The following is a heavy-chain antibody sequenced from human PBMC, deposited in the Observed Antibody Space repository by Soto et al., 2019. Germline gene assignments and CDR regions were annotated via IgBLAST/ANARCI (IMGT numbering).Heavy chain of an antibody. Sequence: QVQLQESGPGLVKPSETLSLTCTVSGGSISGYYWGWIRQPPGRGLEWIGYMHDSGSTENNPSLKSRLTMSVNTSKNQISLKLSSVTAADTAIYYCTREGYDSSGYFLDYWGPGTLVTVTP. CDR1: GGSISGYY. J-gene: IGHJ4*02. D-gene: IGHD3-22*01. CDR2: MHDSGST. CDR3: TREGYDSSGYFLDY. V-gene: IGHV4-59*01.